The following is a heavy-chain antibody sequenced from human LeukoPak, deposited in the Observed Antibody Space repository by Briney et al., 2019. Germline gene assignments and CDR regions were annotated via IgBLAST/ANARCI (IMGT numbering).Heavy chain of an antibody. CDR1: GSTFSTYS. D-gene: IGHD3-10*01. CDR2: ISSSGSTI. J-gene: IGHJ4*02. V-gene: IGHV3-11*01. Sequence: GGSLRLSCAASGSTFSTYSMSWIRQAPGKGLEWVSYISSSGSTIYYADSVKGRFTISRDNAKNSLYLQMNSLRAEDTAVYYCARAKMVRGVDTYYFDYWGQGTLVTVSS. CDR3: ARAKMVRGVDTYYFDY.